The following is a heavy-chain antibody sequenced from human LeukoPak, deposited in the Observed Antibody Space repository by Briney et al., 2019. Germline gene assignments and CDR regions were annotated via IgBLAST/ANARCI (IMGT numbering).Heavy chain of an antibody. J-gene: IGHJ4*02. V-gene: IGHV3-20*04. D-gene: IGHD6-6*01. CDR1: GFTFDDYG. CDR2: INWNGGST. CDR3: AREGVAARRFDY. Sequence: GPGGSLRLSCAASGFTFDDYGMSWVRQAPGKGLEWVSSINWNGGSTGYADSVKGRFTISRDNAKNSLYLQMNSLRAEDTALYYCAREGVAARRFDYWGQGTLVTVSS.